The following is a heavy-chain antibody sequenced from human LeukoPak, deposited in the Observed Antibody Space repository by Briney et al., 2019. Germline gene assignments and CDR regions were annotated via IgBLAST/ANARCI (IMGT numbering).Heavy chain of an antibody. CDR3: ARSFKDFDY. D-gene: IGHD3-3*02. CDR2: IWYDGSNK. V-gene: IGHV3-33*01. Sequence: GGSLRLSCAASGFTFSSYGMHWVRQAPGQGLEWVAVIWYDGSNKYYADSVKGRFTISRDNSKNTLYQQMNSLRAEDTAVYYCARSFKDFDYWGQGTLVTVSS. CDR1: GFTFSSYG. J-gene: IGHJ4*02.